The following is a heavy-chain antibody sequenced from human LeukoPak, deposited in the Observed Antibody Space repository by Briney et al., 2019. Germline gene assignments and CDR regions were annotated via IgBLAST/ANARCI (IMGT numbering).Heavy chain of an antibody. CDR2: INPNSGGT. J-gene: IGHJ4*02. D-gene: IGHD5-18*01. CDR3: ARVGWFSSSLYSYGYLFDY. V-gene: IGHV1-2*02. CDR1: GYTFTAYY. Sequence: ASVKVSCKTSGYTFTAYYMHWVRQAPGQGLQWIGWINPNSGGTNYAQKFQGRVTLTSDTSINTAYMELRRLISDDTAVYYCARVGWFSSSLYSYGYLFDYWGQGTLVTVSS.